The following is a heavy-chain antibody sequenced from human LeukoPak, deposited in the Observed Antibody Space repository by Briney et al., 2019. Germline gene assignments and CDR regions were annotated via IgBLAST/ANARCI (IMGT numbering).Heavy chain of an antibody. Sequence: SETLSLFCAGFGGSISNSSYYLGWIRQPPGKGLEWIGCIYYSGSTYYNPTLKSRVTISVDTSTNQFSLKLSSVTAADTAVYYCARQYYDILTGYSRGAFDICGQGTMVTVSS. V-gene: IGHV4-39*01. D-gene: IGHD3-9*01. CDR2: IYYSGST. J-gene: IGHJ3*02. CDR1: GGSISNSSYY. CDR3: ARQYYDILTGYSRGAFDI.